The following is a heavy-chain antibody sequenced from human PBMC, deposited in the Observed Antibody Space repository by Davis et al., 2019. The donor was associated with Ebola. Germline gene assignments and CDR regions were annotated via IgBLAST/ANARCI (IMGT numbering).Heavy chain of an antibody. CDR2: LYTDGRT. D-gene: IGHD4-17*01. Sequence: GESLKISCAVSGFTVSDKYMSWVRQAPGRGLEWVSVLYTDGRTYYGDSVRGRFTVSRDTSKNTLFLQLNSLRVGDTAIYYCTRHVSGDFWYFDLWGRGTLVTVSS. J-gene: IGHJ2*01. V-gene: IGHV3-53*01. CDR1: GFTVSDKY. CDR3: TRHVSGDFWYFDL.